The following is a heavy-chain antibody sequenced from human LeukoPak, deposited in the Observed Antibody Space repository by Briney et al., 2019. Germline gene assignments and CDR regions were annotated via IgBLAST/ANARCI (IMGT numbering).Heavy chain of an antibody. CDR1: GFTSNADW. J-gene: IGHJ4*02. Sequence: PGGSLRLSCAASGFTSNADWMNFVRQAPGKGLEWLANINPDGSNSFYVDSVKGRFTISRDNAKNSVYLQISGLRAEDTAVYYCSRRSGFNSIYWGQGTLVTVSS. CDR3: SRRSGFNSIY. CDR2: INPDGSNS. V-gene: IGHV3-7*01. D-gene: IGHD4-11*01.